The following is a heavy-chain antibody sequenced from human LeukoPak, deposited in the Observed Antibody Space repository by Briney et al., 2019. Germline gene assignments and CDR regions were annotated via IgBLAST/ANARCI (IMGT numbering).Heavy chain of an antibody. CDR1: GFTFRSYS. V-gene: IGHV3-21*01. Sequence: GGSLRLSCAASGFTFRSYSMNWVRQAPGKGLEWVSSISSSSSYIYYADSVKGRFTISRDNAKNSLYLQMNSLRAEDTAVYYCARDRVIYSYGLDYWGQGTLVTVSS. J-gene: IGHJ4*02. CDR2: ISSSSSYI. CDR3: ARDRVIYSYGLDY. D-gene: IGHD5-18*01.